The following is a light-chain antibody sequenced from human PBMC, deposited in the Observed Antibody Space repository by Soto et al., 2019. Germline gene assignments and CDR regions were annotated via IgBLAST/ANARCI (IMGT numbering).Light chain of an antibody. Sequence: MTQSPLSLPVTLGQPASISCRSSQSLLHSNGYNYFDWYLQKPGQSPQLLIYLGSNRASGVPDRISGSGSGTDYTLEISRVEAEDVGVYYCMQALQTPPTFGQGTKVDIK. CDR1: QSLLHSNGYNY. CDR3: MQALQTPPT. CDR2: LGS. V-gene: IGKV2-28*01. J-gene: IGKJ1*01.